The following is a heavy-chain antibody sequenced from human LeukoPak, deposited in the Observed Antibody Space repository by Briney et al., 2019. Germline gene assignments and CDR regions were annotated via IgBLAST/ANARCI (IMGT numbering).Heavy chain of an antibody. Sequence: GRSLRLSCAASGFTFSSYAMSWVRQAPGKGLEWVSAISGSGGSTYYADSVKGRFTISRDNSKNTLYLQMNSLRAEDTAVYYCAKGPRSGWSLLYFDYWGQGTLVTVSS. V-gene: IGHV3-23*01. J-gene: IGHJ4*02. CDR1: GFTFSSYA. CDR3: AKGPRSGWSLLYFDY. D-gene: IGHD6-19*01. CDR2: ISGSGGST.